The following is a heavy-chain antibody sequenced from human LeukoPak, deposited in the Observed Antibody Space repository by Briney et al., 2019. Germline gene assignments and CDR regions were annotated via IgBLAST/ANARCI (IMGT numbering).Heavy chain of an antibody. CDR1: GFIFSSYS. V-gene: IGHV3-64*01. J-gene: IGHJ4*02. Sequence: GGSLRLSRAASGFIFSSYSMHWVRQAPGKGLEYVSGISNNGGRIYYANSVKGRFTISRDNSKNTLFLQMNSLRTDDTAMYYCAEDQQLEPFHYWGRGTLVTVSS. D-gene: IGHD1-1*01. CDR3: AEDQQLEPFHY. CDR2: ISNNGGRI.